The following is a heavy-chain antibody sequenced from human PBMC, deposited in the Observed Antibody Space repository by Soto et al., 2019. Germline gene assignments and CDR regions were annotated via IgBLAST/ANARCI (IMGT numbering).Heavy chain of an antibody. CDR2: INAANGNI. V-gene: IGHV1-3*01. D-gene: IGHD1-20*01. J-gene: IGHJ6*02. CDR3: ARRGITGTNSYHYRLDV. CDR1: GYIFTDYA. Sequence: QVHLVQSGAEVRETGASVRISCEASGYIFTDYAIHWVRQAPGQRPEWMGWINAANGNIKSSRPFRDRVTLTIDKSASTAYMDLTSLRSEDTAVYFCARRGITGTNSYHYRLDVWRQATAVTVPS.